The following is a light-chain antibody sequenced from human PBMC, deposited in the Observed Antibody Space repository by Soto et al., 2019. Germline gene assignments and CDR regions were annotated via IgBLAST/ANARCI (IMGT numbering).Light chain of an antibody. Sequence: EIVMTQSPATLSVSPGEGASLSCRASQSVGSDLVWYQQKPGQTPRLLIYAASVRATGTPARFTCSGSGTDFTLTIDSLQSEDFAVYYCQQSNTWPFTFGQGTELEIK. J-gene: IGKJ2*01. CDR1: QSVGSD. CDR2: AAS. CDR3: QQSNTWPFT. V-gene: IGKV3D-15*01.